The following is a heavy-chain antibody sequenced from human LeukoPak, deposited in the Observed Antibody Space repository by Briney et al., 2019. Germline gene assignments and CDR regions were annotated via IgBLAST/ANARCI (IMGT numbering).Heavy chain of an antibody. V-gene: IGHV4-4*07. CDR1: GGPISSYY. Sequence: SETLSLICTVSGGPISSYYWSWIRQPAGKGLEWIVRIYTSGSTNYNPSLKSRVTMSVDTSKNQFSLKLSSVTAADTAVYYCARDRIGYCSSTSCHRWSDPWGQGTLVTVSS. D-gene: IGHD2-2*01. CDR2: IYTSGST. J-gene: IGHJ5*02. CDR3: ARDRIGYCSSTSCHRWSDP.